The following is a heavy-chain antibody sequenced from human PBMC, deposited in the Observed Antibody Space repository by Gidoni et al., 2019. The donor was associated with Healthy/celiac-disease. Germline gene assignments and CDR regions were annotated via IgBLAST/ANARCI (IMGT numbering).Heavy chain of an antibody. V-gene: IGHV3-21*01. CDR2: ISSSSRYI. Sequence: EVQLVESGGGLVKPGGSLRLSCAASGFTFRSYNMNWVRQAPGKGLEWVSSISSSSRYIYYADSVKGRFTISRDNAKNSLYLQMNSLRAEDTAVYYCARDNSVSRDYYAMDVWGQGTTVTVSS. CDR3: ARDNSVSRDYYAMDV. D-gene: IGHD6-13*01. CDR1: GFTFRSYN. J-gene: IGHJ6*02.